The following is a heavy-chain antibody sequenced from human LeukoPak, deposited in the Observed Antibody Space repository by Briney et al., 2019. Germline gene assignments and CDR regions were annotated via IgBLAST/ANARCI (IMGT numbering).Heavy chain of an antibody. CDR3: ARRDCSSFKCFSFDS. J-gene: IGHJ4*02. D-gene: IGHD2-2*01. CDR1: GFTFSDFD. CDR2: IKTRAESNDI. V-gene: IGHV3-73*01. Sequence: GGSLKLSCAASGFTFSDFDIHWVRQASGEGLEWAGRIKTRAESNDIAYAASVKGRFTISRDDSKNTAFLQMDSLKTEDTAVYYCARRDCSSFKCFSFDSWGQGILVTVSS.